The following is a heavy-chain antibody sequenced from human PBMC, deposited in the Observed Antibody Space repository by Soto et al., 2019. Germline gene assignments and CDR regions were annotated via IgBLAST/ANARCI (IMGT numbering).Heavy chain of an antibody. CDR2: ISYDGSNK. Sequence: GGSLRLSCAASGFTFSSYGMHWVRQAPGKGLEWVAVISYDGSNKYYADSVKGRFTISRDNSKNTLYLQMNSLRAEDTAVYYCAKDWYCSGGSCHNGAFDIWGQGTMVTVSS. CDR3: AKDWYCSGGSCHNGAFDI. D-gene: IGHD2-15*01. J-gene: IGHJ3*02. CDR1: GFTFSSYG. V-gene: IGHV3-30*18.